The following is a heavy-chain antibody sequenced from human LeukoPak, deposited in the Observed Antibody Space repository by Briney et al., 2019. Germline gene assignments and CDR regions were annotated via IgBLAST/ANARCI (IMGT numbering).Heavy chain of an antibody. CDR3: ARGLQATVTRGFDY. J-gene: IGHJ4*02. Sequence: SETLSLTCTVSGGSISSGDYYWSWIRQPPGKGLEWIGYIYYSGSTNYNPSLKSRVTISVDTSKNQFSLKLSSVTAADTAVYYCARGLQATVTRGFDYWGQGTLVTVSS. CDR2: IYYSGST. CDR1: GGSISSGDYY. D-gene: IGHD4-11*01. V-gene: IGHV4-61*08.